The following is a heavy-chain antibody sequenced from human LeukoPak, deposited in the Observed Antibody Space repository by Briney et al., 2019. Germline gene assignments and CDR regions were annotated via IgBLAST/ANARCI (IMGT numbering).Heavy chain of an antibody. CDR2: ISHDGRDK. CDR1: GFIFSTYV. Sequence: PGGSLRLSCAASGFIFSTYVMHWVRQPPGKGLEWVAAISHDGRDKYSADSVKGRFTISRDNSKNTLYLQMNSLRAEDTAVYYCARDGVVVVVAVYYYYGMDVWGQGTTVTVSS. J-gene: IGHJ6*02. V-gene: IGHV3-30*04. CDR3: ARDGVVVVVAVYYYYGMDV. D-gene: IGHD2-15*01.